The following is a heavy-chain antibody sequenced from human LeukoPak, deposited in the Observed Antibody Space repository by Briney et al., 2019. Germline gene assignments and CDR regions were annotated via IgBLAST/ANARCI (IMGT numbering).Heavy chain of an antibody. CDR2: IKQDGTEK. CDR3: ASGAYYLDY. CDR1: GFTFSTYW. Sequence: PGGSLRLSCAASGFTFSTYWMSWVRQAPGKGLEWVANIKQDGTEKYYVDSVKGRFTISRDNAKNSLYLQMNSLRAEDTAVYYCASGAYYLDYWGQGTLVTVSS. J-gene: IGHJ4*02. D-gene: IGHD3-16*01. V-gene: IGHV3-7*01.